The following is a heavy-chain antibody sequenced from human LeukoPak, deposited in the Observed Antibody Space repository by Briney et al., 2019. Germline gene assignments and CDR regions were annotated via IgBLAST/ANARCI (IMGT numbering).Heavy chain of an antibody. D-gene: IGHD1-26*01. CDR3: AREFRIVGATGGDFDY. CDR1: GFTFSSYW. J-gene: IGHJ4*02. V-gene: IGHV3-74*01. CDR2: INSDGSST. Sequence: GGSLRLSCAASGFTFSSYWMHWVRQAPGKGLVWVSRINSDGSSTSYADSVKGRFTISRDNAKNTLYLQMNSLRGEDTAVYYCAREFRIVGATGGDFDYWGQGTLVTVSS.